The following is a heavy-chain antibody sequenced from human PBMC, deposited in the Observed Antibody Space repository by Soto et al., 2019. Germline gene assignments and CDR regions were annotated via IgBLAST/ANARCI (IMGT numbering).Heavy chain of an antibody. J-gene: IGHJ3*02. V-gene: IGHV3-15*01. CDR1: GFTFTNAW. CDR2: IKSKTDGGTT. CDR3: ARGDYYDTSGPFSDAFDI. D-gene: IGHD3-22*01. Sequence: GGSLRLSCAASGFTFTNAWMSWVRQAPGKGLEWVARIKSKTDGGTTDYATPVKGRFTISRDDSKNTLYLQMNSLKIEDTAVYYCARGDYYDTSGPFSDAFDIWGQGTMVTVSS.